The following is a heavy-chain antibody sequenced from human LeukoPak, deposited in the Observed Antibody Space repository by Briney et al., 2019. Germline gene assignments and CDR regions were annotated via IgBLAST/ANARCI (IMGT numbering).Heavy chain of an antibody. CDR3: AKRDYYDSSGYSPLFDN. CDR2: LSGNGERT. V-gene: IGHV3-23*01. J-gene: IGHJ4*02. CDR1: GFSFSNYA. Sequence: PGGSLRLSCAASGFSFSNYAMSWVCQAPGKGLEWVSGLSGNGERTHYADSVKGRFTISRDNSKNTLYLQMNSLRAEDTALYFCAKRDYYDSSGYSPLFDNWGQGILVTVSS. D-gene: IGHD3-22*01.